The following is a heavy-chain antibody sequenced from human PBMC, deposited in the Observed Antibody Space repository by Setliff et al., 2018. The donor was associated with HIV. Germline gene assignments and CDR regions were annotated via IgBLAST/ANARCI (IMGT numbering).Heavy chain of an antibody. Sequence: SETLSLTCTVSGGSISTSNYYWGWVRQPPGKGLEWVGNVDYTGSTYYNPSLKSRVTISVDTSKNQFSLKLRSVTAADTAVYYCARERLTFGEFANWFDPWGQGTLVTVSS. CDR1: GGSISTSNYY. V-gene: IGHV4-39*07. CDR3: ARERLTFGEFANWFDP. CDR2: VDYTGST. D-gene: IGHD3-10*01. J-gene: IGHJ5*02.